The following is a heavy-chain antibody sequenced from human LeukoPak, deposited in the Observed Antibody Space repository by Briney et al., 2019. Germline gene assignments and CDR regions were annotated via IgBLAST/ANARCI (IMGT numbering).Heavy chain of an antibody. J-gene: IGHJ4*02. CDR3: GRRRIDCSDTGCYVDY. D-gene: IGHD2-15*01. V-gene: IGHV1-2*02. CDR2: MDPNRGDT. CDR1: GYTFTGYY. Sequence: ASVKVSCKASGYTFTGYYIHWMRQAPGQGLEWMGWMDPNRGDTSYAQKFQGRVTMTRDTPINTAYMELSGLTSDDTAVYYCGRRRIDCSDTGCYVDYWGQGTLVTVSS.